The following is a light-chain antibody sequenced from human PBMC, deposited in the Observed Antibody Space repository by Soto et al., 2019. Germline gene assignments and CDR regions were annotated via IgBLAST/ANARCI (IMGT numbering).Light chain of an antibody. V-gene: IGKV1-5*03. CDR1: QSITKW. J-gene: IGKJ1*01. CDR2: EAS. CDR3: QQYKSYWT. Sequence: DIQMTQSPATLSASVGDSVTITCRASQSITKWLAWYQLKPGKAPKLLIHEASNLHSGVSSRFSGSGSGTDFTLTITSLQPEDFATYYCQQYKSYWTFGQGTTGDIK.